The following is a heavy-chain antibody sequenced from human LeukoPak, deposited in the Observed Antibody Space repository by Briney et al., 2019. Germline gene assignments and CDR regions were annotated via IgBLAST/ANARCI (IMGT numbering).Heavy chain of an antibody. V-gene: IGHV3-23*01. CDR1: GFTFSSYA. J-gene: IGHJ1*01. Sequence: GGSLRLSCAASGFTFSSYAMSWVRQAPGKGLEWVSVISGSGGSTYYADSVKGRFTISRDNSKNTLYLQMNSLRAEDTAVYYCAREIYGDSTGGRFQHWGQGTLVTVSS. CDR3: AREIYGDSTGGRFQH. CDR2: ISGSGGST. D-gene: IGHD4-17*01.